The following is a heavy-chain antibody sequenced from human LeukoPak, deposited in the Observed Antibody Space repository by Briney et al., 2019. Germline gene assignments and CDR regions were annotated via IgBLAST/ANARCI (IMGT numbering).Heavy chain of an antibody. Sequence: GGSLRLSCAASGFTFSSYAMSWVRQAPGKGLEWVSAISGSGGSTYYADSVKGQFIISRDNSKNTLYLQMNSLRAEDTAVYYCAKAGSYSSYFDYWGQGTLVTVSS. V-gene: IGHV3-23*01. CDR2: ISGSGGST. J-gene: IGHJ4*02. CDR3: AKAGSYSSYFDY. CDR1: GFTFSSYA. D-gene: IGHD1-26*01.